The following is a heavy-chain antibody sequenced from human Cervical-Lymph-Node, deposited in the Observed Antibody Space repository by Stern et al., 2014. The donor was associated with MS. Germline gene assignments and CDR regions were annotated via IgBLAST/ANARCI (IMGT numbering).Heavy chain of an antibody. D-gene: IGHD3-16*01. J-gene: IGHJ3*02. CDR2: PDWDDDK. V-gene: IGHV2-70*04. CDR1: GFSLSTSGMR. CDR3: ARMGDTGRGALDI. Sequence: QITLKESGPALVKPTQTLTLTCTFSGFSLSTSGMRVSWIRQPPGKALEWLARPDWDDDKFYSTSLKTRLTISKDTSKNQVVLTMTNMDPVDTATYYCARMGDTGRGALDIWGQGTMVTVSS.